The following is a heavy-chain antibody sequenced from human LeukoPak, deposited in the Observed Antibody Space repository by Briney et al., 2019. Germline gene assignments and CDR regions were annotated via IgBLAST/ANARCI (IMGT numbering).Heavy chain of an antibody. CDR1: GGSFSGYY. D-gene: IGHD3-22*01. CDR2: INHSGST. J-gene: IGHJ1*01. Sequence: SETLSLTCAVYGGSFSGYYWSWLRQPPGKGLEWIGEINHSGSTNYNPSLKSRVTISVDTSKNQFSLKLSSVTAADTAVYYCARVEGYYDSSGYHTGYFQHWGQGTLVTVSS. CDR3: ARVEGYYDSSGYHTGYFQH. V-gene: IGHV4-34*01.